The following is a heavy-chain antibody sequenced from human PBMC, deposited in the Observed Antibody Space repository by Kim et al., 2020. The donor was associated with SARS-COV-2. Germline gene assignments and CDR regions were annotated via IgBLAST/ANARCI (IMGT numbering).Heavy chain of an antibody. CDR2: INAGNGNT. CDR1: GYTFTSYA. D-gene: IGHD5-12*01. J-gene: IGHJ4*02. CDR3: ARDLVGGYDFDY. Sequence: ASVKVSCKASGYTFTSYAMHWVRQAPGQRLEWMGWINAGNGNTKYSQKFQGRVTITRDTSASTAYMELSSLRSEDTAVYYCARDLVGGYDFDYWGQGTLVTVSS. V-gene: IGHV1-3*01.